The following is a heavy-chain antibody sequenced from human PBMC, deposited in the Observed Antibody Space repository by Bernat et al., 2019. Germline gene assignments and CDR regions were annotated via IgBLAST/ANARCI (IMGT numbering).Heavy chain of an antibody. CDR3: AKSDSSGYYSGGLFYGMDV. V-gene: IGHV3-23*01. Sequence: EVQLLESGGGLVQPGGSLRLSCAASGFTFSSYAMSWVRQAPGKGLEWVSALSGSGGSTDYADSVKGRFTISRDNSKNTLYLQMNSLRAEDTAVYYCAKSDSSGYYSGGLFYGMDVWGQGTTVTVSS. J-gene: IGHJ6*02. CDR2: LSGSGGST. D-gene: IGHD3-22*01. CDR1: GFTFSSYA.